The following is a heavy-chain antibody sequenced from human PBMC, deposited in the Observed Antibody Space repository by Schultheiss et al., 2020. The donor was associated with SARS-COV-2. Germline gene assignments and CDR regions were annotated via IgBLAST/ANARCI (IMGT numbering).Heavy chain of an antibody. CDR1: GFTFSSYS. V-gene: IGHV3-21*04. D-gene: IGHD3-10*01. J-gene: IGHJ6*02. CDR3: AKDQDDSGLYYSGMDV. CDR2: ISSSSSYI. Sequence: GGSLRLSCAASGFTFSSYSMNWVRQAPGKGLEWVSSISSSSSYIYYADSVKGRFTISRDNSKNTLYLQMNSLRAEDTAVYYCAKDQDDSGLYYSGMDVWGQGTTVTVSS.